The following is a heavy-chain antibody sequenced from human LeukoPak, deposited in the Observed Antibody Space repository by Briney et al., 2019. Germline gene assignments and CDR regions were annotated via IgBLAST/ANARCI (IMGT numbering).Heavy chain of an antibody. V-gene: IGHV3-21*01. J-gene: IGHJ5*02. D-gene: IGHD6-13*01. Sequence: PGRSLRLSCAASGFTFSSYAMHWVRQAPGKGLEWVSSISSSSSYIYYADSVKGRFTISRDNAKNSLYLQMNSLRAEDTAVYYCARETPGYSSSWSSGQGTLVTVSS. CDR2: ISSSSSYI. CDR3: ARETPGYSSSWS. CDR1: GFTFSSYA.